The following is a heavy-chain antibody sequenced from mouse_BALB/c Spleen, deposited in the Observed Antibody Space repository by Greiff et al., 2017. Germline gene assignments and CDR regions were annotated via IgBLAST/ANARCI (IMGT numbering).Heavy chain of an antibody. Sequence: VQLQQSGTVLARPGASVKMSCKASGYSFTSYWMHWVKQRPGQGLEWIGAIYPGNSDTSYNQKFKGKAKLTAVTSASTAYMELSSLTNEDSAVYYCTRAGLTGTDWYFDVWGAGTTVTVSS. D-gene: IGHD4-1*01. J-gene: IGHJ1*01. CDR2: IYPGNSDT. V-gene: IGHV1-5*01. CDR3: TRAGLTGTDWYFDV. CDR1: GYSFTSYW.